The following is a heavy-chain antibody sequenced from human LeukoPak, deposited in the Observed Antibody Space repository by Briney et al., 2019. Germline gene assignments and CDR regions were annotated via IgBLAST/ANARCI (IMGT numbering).Heavy chain of an antibody. CDR1: EFTFSYW. V-gene: IGHV3-7*03. CDR3: ARGGGSSSWYYYYMDV. Sequence: GGSLRLSCAASEFTFSYWMSWVRQAPGKGLEWVANIKQDGSEKYYVDSVKGRFTISRDNAKNSLYLQMNSLRAEDTAVYYCARGGGSSSWYYYYMDVWGKGTTVTVSS. CDR2: IKQDGSEK. D-gene: IGHD6-6*01. J-gene: IGHJ6*03.